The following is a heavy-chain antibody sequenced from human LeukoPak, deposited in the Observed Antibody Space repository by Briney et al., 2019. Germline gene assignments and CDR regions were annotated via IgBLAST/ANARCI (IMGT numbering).Heavy chain of an antibody. CDR1: GGSFSGYY. CDR2: INHSGST. V-gene: IGHV4-34*01. CDR3: ARSAYPQLIARRDFDY. J-gene: IGHJ4*02. Sequence: SETLSLTCAVYGGSFSGYYWSWMRQPPGKGLEWIGEINHSGSTNYNPSLKSRVTISVDTSKNQFSLKLSSVTAADTAVYYCARSAYPQLIARRDFDYWGQGTLVTVSS. D-gene: IGHD2-21*01.